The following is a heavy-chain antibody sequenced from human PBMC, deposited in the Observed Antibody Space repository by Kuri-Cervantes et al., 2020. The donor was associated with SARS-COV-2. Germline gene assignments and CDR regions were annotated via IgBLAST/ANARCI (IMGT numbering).Heavy chain of an antibody. CDR2: INPNSGGT. V-gene: IGHV1-2*02. J-gene: IGHJ3*02. CDR1: GYTFTGYY. CDR3: AGEGRGANAAPDAFDI. Sequence: ASVKVSCKASGYTFTGYYMHWVRQAPGQGLEWMGWINPNSGGTNYEQKFQGRVPMTRDTSISTAYMELSRLRSDDKAVYYCAGEGRGANAAPDAFDIWGQGTMVTVSS. D-gene: IGHD1-26*01.